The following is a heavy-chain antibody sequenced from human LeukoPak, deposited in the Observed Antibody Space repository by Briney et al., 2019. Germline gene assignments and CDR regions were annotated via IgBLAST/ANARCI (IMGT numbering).Heavy chain of an antibody. V-gene: IGHV3-30*18. Sequence: GRSLRLSCAASGFTFSSYGMHWVRQAPGKGLEWVAVISYDGSNKYYADSVKGRFTISRDNSKNTLYLQMNSLRAEDTAVYYCAKLALLWFGGPGAFDIWGQGTMVTVSS. J-gene: IGHJ3*02. CDR3: AKLALLWFGGPGAFDI. CDR2: ISYDGSNK. CDR1: GFTFSSYG. D-gene: IGHD3-10*01.